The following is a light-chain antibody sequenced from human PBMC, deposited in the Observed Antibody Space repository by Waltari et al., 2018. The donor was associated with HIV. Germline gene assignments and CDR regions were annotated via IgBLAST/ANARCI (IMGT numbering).Light chain of an antibody. CDR3: TEYTSSHTVTAVV. Sequence: QSALTQPASASGSPGQSITISCTETSSDIDGPNYVSWYQQHPRKAPKLIIYYVRNRAQGVCSRFTGAKSGITASLTISRLTAEDEAEYQSTEYTSSHTVTAVVFGGGTKLTVL. J-gene: IGLJ3*02. V-gene: IGLV2-14*03. CDR2: YVR. CDR1: SSDIDGPNY.